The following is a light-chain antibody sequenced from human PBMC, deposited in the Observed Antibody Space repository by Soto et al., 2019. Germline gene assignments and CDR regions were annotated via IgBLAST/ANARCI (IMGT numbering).Light chain of an antibody. V-gene: IGLV1-51*01. J-gene: IGLJ1*01. CDR1: SSNIGVNS. Sequence: SVLTQPPSVSAAPGQRVTISCSGSSSNIGVNSVSWYQQLPGTAPKLLIYDDDKRPSGIPDRFSGSKSGTSATLGITGFQTGDEADYYCGSWDSSLSAYVFGTGTKVTVL. CDR3: GSWDSSLSAYV. CDR2: DDD.